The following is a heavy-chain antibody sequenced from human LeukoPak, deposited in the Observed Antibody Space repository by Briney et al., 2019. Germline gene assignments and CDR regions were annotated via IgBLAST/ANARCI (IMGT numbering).Heavy chain of an antibody. V-gene: IGHV3-7*05. CDR3: ARVNYDSSGVGWFDP. J-gene: IGHJ5*02. CDR1: GFTFSNYW. Sequence: GGSLRLPCAASGFTFSNYWMNWVRQAPGKGLEWVANIKPDGSEKYYVDSVKGRFTISRDNAKNSLDLQMNSLRAEDTAVYYCARVNYDSSGVGWFDPWGQGTLVTVSS. D-gene: IGHD3-22*01. CDR2: IKPDGSEK.